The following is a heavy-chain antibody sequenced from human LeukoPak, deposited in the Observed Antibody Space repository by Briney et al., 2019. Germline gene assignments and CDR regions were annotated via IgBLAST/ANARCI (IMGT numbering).Heavy chain of an antibody. Sequence: KPSETLSLTCTVSGGSISSYYWSWIRQPPGKGLEWIGYIYYSGSTNYNPSLKSRVTISVDTSKNQFSLKLSSVTAADTAVYYCARQGVVAAHGGAFDIWGQGTMVTVSS. CDR3: ARQGVVAAHGGAFDI. V-gene: IGHV4-59*08. J-gene: IGHJ3*02. CDR2: IYYSGST. D-gene: IGHD2-15*01. CDR1: GGSISSYY.